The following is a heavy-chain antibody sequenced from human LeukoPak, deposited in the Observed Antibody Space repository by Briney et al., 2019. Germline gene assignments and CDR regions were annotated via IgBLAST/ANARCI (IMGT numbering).Heavy chain of an antibody. J-gene: IGHJ6*03. V-gene: IGHV4-34*01. CDR1: GGSFSGYY. CDR2: INHSGST. Sequence: PSETLSLTCAVYGGSFSGYYWSWLRQPPGKGLEWIGEINHSGSTNYNPSLKSRVTISVDTSKNQFSLKLSSVTAADTAVYYCGGVGYSSSFYYYYYYMDVWGKGTTVTVSS. D-gene: IGHD6-6*01. CDR3: GGVGYSSSFYYYYYYMDV.